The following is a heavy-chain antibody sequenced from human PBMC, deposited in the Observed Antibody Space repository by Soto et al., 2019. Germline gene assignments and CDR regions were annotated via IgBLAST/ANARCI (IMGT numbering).Heavy chain of an antibody. D-gene: IGHD2-15*01. V-gene: IGHV3-21*06. Sequence: EVQLVESGGGLVKPGGSLRLSCAASGFTFSLYTLSWVRQAPGKGLEWVSSISSATSDIYYADSVKGRFTISRDNAKNSVYLQMNSLTAEDTGLYYCVTLCGGSCYFGVDVWGQGTTVTVS. CDR2: ISSATSDI. CDR1: GFTFSLYT. CDR3: VTLCGGSCYFGVDV. J-gene: IGHJ6*02.